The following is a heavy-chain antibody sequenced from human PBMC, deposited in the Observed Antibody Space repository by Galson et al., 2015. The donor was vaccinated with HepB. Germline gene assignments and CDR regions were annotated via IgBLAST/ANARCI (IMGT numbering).Heavy chain of an antibody. J-gene: IGHJ4*02. CDR1: GFTFSDYW. CDR3: AREFAFGCGSYSN. CDR2: ISADGTRT. D-gene: IGHD6-19*01. Sequence: SLRLSCAASGFTFSDYWMHWVRQAPGKGLLWVSYISADGTRTKYADSAKGRFTISRDNAKNTVYLQMNSLRAEDAAVYYCAREFAFGCGSYSNWGQGSLVTVSS. V-gene: IGHV3-74*01.